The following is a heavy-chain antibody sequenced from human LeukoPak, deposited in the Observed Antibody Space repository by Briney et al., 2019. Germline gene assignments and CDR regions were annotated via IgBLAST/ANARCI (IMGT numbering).Heavy chain of an antibody. CDR1: GFTFSSYS. CDR2: ISSSSSYI. J-gene: IGHJ3*02. V-gene: IGHV3-21*01. CDR3: AREGWEHRGAFDI. D-gene: IGHD1-26*01. Sequence: AGGSLRLSCAASGFTFSSYSMNWVRQAPGKGLEWVSSISSSSSYIYYADSVKGRFTISRDNAKNSLYLQMNSLRAEDTAVYYCAREGWEHRGAFDIWGQGTMVTVSS.